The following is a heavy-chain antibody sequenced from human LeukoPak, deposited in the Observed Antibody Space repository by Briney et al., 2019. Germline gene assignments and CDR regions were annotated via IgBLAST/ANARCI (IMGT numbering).Heavy chain of an antibody. CDR2: ISSSSSYI. Sequence: GGSLRLSCAASGFTFSSYSMNWVRQAPGKGLEWVSSISSSSSYIYYADSVKGRFPISRDNAKNSLYLQMNSLRAEDTAVYYCAREHSRFFDYWGQGTLVTVSS. V-gene: IGHV3-21*01. D-gene: IGHD6-13*01. CDR1: GFTFSSYS. J-gene: IGHJ4*02. CDR3: AREHSRFFDY.